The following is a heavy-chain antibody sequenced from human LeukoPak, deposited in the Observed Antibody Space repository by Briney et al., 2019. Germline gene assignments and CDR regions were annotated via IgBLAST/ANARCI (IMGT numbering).Heavy chain of an antibody. CDR3: AREPMVRGVIINGHFDY. CDR2: TYYRSKWYN. Sequence: SQTLSLTCAISGDSVSSNSAAWNWIRQSPSRGLEWLGRTYYRSKWYNDYAVSVKSRITINPDTSKNQFSLQLNSMTPEDTAVYYCAREPMVRGVIINGHFDYWGQGTLVTVSS. J-gene: IGHJ4*02. CDR1: GDSVSSNSAA. D-gene: IGHD3-10*01. V-gene: IGHV6-1*01.